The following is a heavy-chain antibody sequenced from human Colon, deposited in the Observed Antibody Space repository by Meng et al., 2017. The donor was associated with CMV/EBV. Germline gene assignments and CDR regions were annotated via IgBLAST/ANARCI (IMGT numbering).Heavy chain of an antibody. V-gene: IGHV3-30*19. CDR1: GFTFSSSG. CDR2: ISYDGSIK. Sequence: GESLKISWAASGFTFSSSGMHWVRQAPGKGLGWVALISYDGSIKYYVDSVKGRFTISRDNSKHTLSLQMNSLRADDTAVYYCVRVGGYPGGYFDYWGLGTLVTVSS. D-gene: IGHD1-26*01. J-gene: IGHJ4*02. CDR3: VRVGGYPGGYFDY.